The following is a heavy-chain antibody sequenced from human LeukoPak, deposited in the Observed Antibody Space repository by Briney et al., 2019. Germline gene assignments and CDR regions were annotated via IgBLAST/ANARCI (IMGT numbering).Heavy chain of an antibody. Sequence: PSETLSLTCTVSGGSISSGGYYWSWIRQHPGKGLEWIGYIYYSGSTYYNPSLKSRVSISVDTSKNQFSLKVRSVTAADTAVYYCARLWFGDINWFDPWGQGTLVTVSS. J-gene: IGHJ5*02. D-gene: IGHD3-10*01. V-gene: IGHV4-31*03. CDR3: ARLWFGDINWFDP. CDR1: GGSISSGGYY. CDR2: IYYSGST.